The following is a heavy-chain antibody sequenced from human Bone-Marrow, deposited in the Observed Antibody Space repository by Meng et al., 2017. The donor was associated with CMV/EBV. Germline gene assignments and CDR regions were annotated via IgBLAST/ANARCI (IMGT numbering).Heavy chain of an antibody. CDR3: ARGGVVPAATPQP. CDR1: GGTFSSYA. V-gene: IGHV1-69*10. Sequence: SVKVSCKASGGTFSSYAISWVRQAPGQGLEWMGGIIPILGIANYAQKFQGRVTITADKSTSTAYMELSSLRSDDTAVYYCARGGVVPAATPQPWGQGTLVTVSS. CDR2: IIPILGIA. J-gene: IGHJ4*02. D-gene: IGHD2-2*01.